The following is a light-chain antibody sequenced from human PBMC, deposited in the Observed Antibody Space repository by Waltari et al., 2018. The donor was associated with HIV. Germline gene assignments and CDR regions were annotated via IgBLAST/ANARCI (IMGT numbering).Light chain of an antibody. CDR3: MQGTHWPYT. J-gene: IGKJ2*01. V-gene: IGKV2-30*01. CDR2: QVS. CDR1: QSLVYSDGNTY. Sequence: DVVMTQSPLSPPVTLGQPASISCRSSQSLVYSDGNTYLNWCHQRPGQSPRRLIYQVSNRDSGVPDRFSGSGSGTDFTLKISRVEAEDVGLYYCMQGTHWPYTFGQGTKLEIK.